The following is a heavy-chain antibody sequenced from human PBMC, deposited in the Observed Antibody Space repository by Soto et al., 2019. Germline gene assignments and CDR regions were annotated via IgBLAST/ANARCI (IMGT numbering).Heavy chain of an antibody. J-gene: IGHJ4*02. CDR1: GFTFNTYT. CDR2: ISSSSSTI. Sequence: EVQLVEFGGGLAQPGGSLRLSCAASGFTFNTYTMNWVRQAPGKGLEWVSYISSSSSTIYYADSVKGRFTISRDNAXNSLXXXXXXXXXXXXXXXXXXXXXXXXXXXXXWGQGTLVTVSS. V-gene: IGHV3-48*01. CDR3: XXXXXXXXXXXX.